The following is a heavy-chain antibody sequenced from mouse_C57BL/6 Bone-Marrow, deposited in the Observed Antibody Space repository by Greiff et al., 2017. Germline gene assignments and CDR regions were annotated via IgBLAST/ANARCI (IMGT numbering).Heavy chain of an antibody. D-gene: IGHD1-1*01. Sequence: EVQLQESGPGLVKPSQSLSLTCSVTGYSITSGYYWNWIRQFPGNKLEWMGYISYDGSNNYNPSLKNRISITRDTSKNQFFLKLNSVTTEDTATYDCARMATVRGDYWGQGTSVTVSS. J-gene: IGHJ4*01. CDR3: ARMATVRGDY. V-gene: IGHV3-6*01. CDR2: ISYDGSN. CDR1: GYSITSGYY.